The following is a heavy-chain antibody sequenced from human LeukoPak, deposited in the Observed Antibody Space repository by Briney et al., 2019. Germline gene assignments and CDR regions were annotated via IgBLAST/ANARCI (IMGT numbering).Heavy chain of an antibody. J-gene: IGHJ6*03. V-gene: IGHV1-69*13. D-gene: IGHD2-2*02. CDR2: LTPIFGTA. Sequence: GASVKVSCKASGGTFSSYAISWVRQAPGQGLEWWGGLTPIFGTANYAQKFQGRVTITADESTSTAYMELSSLRSEDTAVYYCAREKVPAAIDYYYYYMDVWGKGTTVTVSS. CDR3: AREKVPAAIDYYYYYMDV. CDR1: GGTFSSYA.